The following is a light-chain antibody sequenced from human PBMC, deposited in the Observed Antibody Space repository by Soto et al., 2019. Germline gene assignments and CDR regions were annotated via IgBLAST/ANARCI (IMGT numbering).Light chain of an antibody. CDR2: EVS. V-gene: IGLV2-14*01. Sequence: QSALTQPASVSGSPGQSISISCTGTSSDVGAYNYVSWYQQHPGKAPKLMISEVSNRPSGISNRFSGSKSGNTASLTISGRKAEDEADYYCNSYTIASTWVFGGGTKLTVL. CDR3: NSYTIASTWV. J-gene: IGLJ3*02. CDR1: SSDVGAYNY.